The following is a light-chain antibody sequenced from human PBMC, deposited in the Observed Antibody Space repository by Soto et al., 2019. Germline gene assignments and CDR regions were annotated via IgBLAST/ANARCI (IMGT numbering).Light chain of an antibody. J-gene: IGKJ2*01. CDR2: HAS. CDR3: QLYGTSPQT. CDR1: QSVRRSF. V-gene: IGKV3-20*01. Sequence: EIVLTQSPGTLSLSPGEVVTLSCRASQSVRRSFLAWYQQKHGQPPRLLIYHASSRATGIPDRFSGSGSGTDFTLTISRLEPEDLAVYYCQLYGTSPQTFGQGTKLDI.